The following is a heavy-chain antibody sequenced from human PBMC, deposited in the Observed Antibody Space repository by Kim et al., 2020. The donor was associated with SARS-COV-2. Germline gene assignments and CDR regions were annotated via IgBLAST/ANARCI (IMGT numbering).Heavy chain of an antibody. V-gene: IGHV1-69*13. CDR3: ARSGYGGNPPFDY. CDR1: GGTFSSYA. CDR2: IIPIFGTA. J-gene: IGHJ4*02. Sequence: SVKVSCKASGGTFSSYAISWVRQAPGQGLEWMGGIIPIFGTANYAQKFQGRVTITADESTSTAYMELSSLRSEDTAVYYCARSGYGGNPPFDYWGQGTLVTVSS. D-gene: IGHD4-17*01.